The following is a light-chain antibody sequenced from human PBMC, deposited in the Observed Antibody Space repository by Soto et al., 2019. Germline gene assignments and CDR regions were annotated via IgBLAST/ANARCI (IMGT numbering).Light chain of an antibody. CDR2: AAS. CDR1: QGISSY. Sequence: IQLTQSPSSLSASVGDRVTITCRASQGISSYLAWYQQKPGKAPKVLIYAASNLQSGVPSRFSGSGSGTDFTLTISGLQPNDFATYYCQQYNTYSRTFGQGTKVDIK. J-gene: IGKJ1*01. CDR3: QQYNTYSRT. V-gene: IGKV1-9*01.